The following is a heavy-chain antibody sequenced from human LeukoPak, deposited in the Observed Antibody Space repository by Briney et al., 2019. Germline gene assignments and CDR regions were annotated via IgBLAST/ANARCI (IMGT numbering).Heavy chain of an antibody. CDR3: ARGRMDYVWGSYRYTPPDY. Sequence: SETLSLTCAVYGGSFSGYYWSWIRQPPGKGLEWIGEINHSGSTNYNPSLKSRVTISVDTSKNQFSLKLSSVTAADTAVYYCARGRMDYVWGSYRYTPPDYWGQGTLVTVSS. J-gene: IGHJ4*02. V-gene: IGHV4-34*01. CDR1: GGSFSGYY. CDR2: INHSGST. D-gene: IGHD3-16*02.